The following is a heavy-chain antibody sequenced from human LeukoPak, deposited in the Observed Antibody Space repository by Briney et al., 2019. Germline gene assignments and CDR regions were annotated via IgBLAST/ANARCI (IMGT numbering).Heavy chain of an antibody. CDR2: IRSTTYDETT. Sequence: GGSLRLSCTASGFTFGEFDMSWVRQAPGKGLEGVSFIRSTTYDETTEYAASVQGRFTISRDDVRGIAYLQTNSLKTEDTAVYYCARGCGGDCAAFDTWGQGTLVTVSS. CDR3: ARGCGGDCAAFDT. V-gene: IGHV3-49*04. D-gene: IGHD2-21*02. J-gene: IGHJ4*02. CDR1: GFTFGEFD.